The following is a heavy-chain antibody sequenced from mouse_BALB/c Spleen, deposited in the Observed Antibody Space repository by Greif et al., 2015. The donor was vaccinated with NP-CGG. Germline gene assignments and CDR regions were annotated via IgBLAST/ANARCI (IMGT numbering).Heavy chain of an antibody. CDR3: ARWGLDAMDY. Sequence: EVKLVESGGGLVQPGGSRKLSCAASGFTFSSFGMHWVRQAPEKGLEWVAYISSGSSTIYYADTVKGRFTISRDNPKNTLFLQMTSLRSEDTAMYYCARWGLDAMDYWGQGTSVTVSS. D-gene: IGHD2-2*01. CDR1: GFTFSSFG. V-gene: IGHV5-17*02. CDR2: ISSGSSTI. J-gene: IGHJ4*01.